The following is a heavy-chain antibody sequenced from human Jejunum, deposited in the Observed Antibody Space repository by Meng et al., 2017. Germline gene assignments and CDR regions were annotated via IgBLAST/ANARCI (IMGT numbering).Heavy chain of an antibody. J-gene: IGHJ3*02. CDR2: LWYDGSRK. CDR3: ATDVDNNWNDRAFDI. CDR1: GFTFNNYG. V-gene: IGHV3-33*01. D-gene: IGHD1-1*01. Sequence: GSLKISCAASGFTFNNYGMHWVRQAPGKGLEWVAVLWYDGSRKYYADSVKGRFTISRDNSKNTLYLQMNSLRVEDTAVYYCATDVDNNWNDRAFDIWGQGTMVTVSS.